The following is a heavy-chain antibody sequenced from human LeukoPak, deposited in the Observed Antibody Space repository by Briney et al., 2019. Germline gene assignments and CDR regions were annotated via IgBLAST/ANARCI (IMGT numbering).Heavy chain of an antibody. CDR3: ARKSSSSFVGSRGGRFDP. Sequence: SETLSLTCAVYGGSFSDYYWSWIRQPPGKVLEGIGEINHSGSTNYNPSLKRRVTISVDTSKNQFSLKLSSVTAADTAVYYCARKSSSSFVGSRGGRFDPWGQGTLVTVSS. CDR1: GGSFSDYY. V-gene: IGHV4-34*01. J-gene: IGHJ5*02. CDR2: INHSGST. D-gene: IGHD6-6*01.